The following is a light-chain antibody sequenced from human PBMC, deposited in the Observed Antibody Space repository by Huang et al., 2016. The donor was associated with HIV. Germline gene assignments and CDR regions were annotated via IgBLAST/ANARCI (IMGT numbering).Light chain of an antibody. CDR2: DAS. V-gene: IGKV1-5*01. CDR1: QSISSW. CDR3: QHYDSYPYT. J-gene: IGKJ2*01. Sequence: DIQMTQSPSTLSASVGDRVTITCRASQSISSWLAWFPHKPGKAPKLLIFDASSLESGVPSRFSGSGSGTEFTLTISSLQPDDVATYYCQHYDSYPYTFGQGTKLEIK.